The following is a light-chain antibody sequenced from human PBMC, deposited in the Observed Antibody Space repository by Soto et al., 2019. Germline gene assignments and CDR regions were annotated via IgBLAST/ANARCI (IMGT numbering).Light chain of an antibody. CDR2: AAS. CDR3: QQSYNTPQT. CDR1: QSTRSY. Sequence: DIQMTQSPSSLSASVGDRVTITCRASQSTRSYLNWYQQKPGQAPKLLIHAASSLQSGVPSRFSGSGSGTDFTLTISSLQPEDVATYYCQQSYNTPQTFGQGTKVDIK. J-gene: IGKJ1*01. V-gene: IGKV1-39*01.